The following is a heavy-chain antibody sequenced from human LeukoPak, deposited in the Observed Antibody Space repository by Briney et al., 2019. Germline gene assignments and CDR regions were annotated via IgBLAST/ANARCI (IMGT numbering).Heavy chain of an antibody. J-gene: IGHJ6*02. CDR2: IYSGGST. Sequence: GGSLRLSCAASGFTVSSNYMSWVRQAPGEALEWVSVIYSGGSTYYADSVKGRFTISRDNSKNTLYLQMNSLRAEDTAVYYCARDMDPYYYYGMDVWGQGTTVTVSS. CDR3: ARDMDPYYYYGMDV. V-gene: IGHV3-66*01. CDR1: GFTVSSNY. D-gene: IGHD3-10*01.